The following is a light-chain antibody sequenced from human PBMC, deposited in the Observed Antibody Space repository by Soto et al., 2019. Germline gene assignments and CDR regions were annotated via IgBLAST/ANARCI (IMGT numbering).Light chain of an antibody. CDR1: SSDVGGYNY. Sequence: QSVLTQPPSATGSPGQSVTISCTGTSSDVGGYNYVSWYQQNPGKVPKLMIYEVTKRPSGVPDRFSGSKSGNTASLTVSGLQAVDEADYYCTSYAGGNNVFGTGTKVTVL. CDR2: EVT. V-gene: IGLV2-8*01. CDR3: TSYAGGNNV. J-gene: IGLJ1*01.